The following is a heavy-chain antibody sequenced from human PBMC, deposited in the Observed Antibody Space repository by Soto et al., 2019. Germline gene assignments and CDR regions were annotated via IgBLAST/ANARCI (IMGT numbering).Heavy chain of an antibody. CDR3: ARDQLGKCSGGGCFDADHYDYYGMDV. D-gene: IGHD2-15*01. J-gene: IGHJ6*02. CDR2: IFISSSYI. CDR1: GFTFSSYS. V-gene: IGHV3-21*01. Sequence: PGGSLRLSCAASGFTFSSYSMNWVRQAPGKGLEWVSSIFISSSYIYYADSVKGRFTISRDNAKNSLYLQMNSLRAEDTAVYYCARDQLGKCSGGGCFDADHYDYYGMDVWGQGTTVTVSS.